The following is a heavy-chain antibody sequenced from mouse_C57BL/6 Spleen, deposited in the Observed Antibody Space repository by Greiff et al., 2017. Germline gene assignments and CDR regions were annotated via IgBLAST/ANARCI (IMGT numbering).Heavy chain of an antibody. Sequence: LVESGAELMKPGASVKLSCQATGYTFTGYWIEWVKQRPGHGLEWIGEILPGSGSTTSNETFKGKATFTAATYSNTADMQLSSLTTEDAAIYYCARGGLNYFDYGGQGTTLTVSS. CDR1: GYTFTGYW. J-gene: IGHJ2*01. CDR2: ILPGSGST. CDR3: ARGGLNYFDY. V-gene: IGHV1-9*01.